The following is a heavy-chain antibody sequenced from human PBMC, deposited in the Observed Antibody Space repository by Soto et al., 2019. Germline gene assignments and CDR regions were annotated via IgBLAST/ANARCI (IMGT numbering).Heavy chain of an antibody. CDR3: ARQGIQLWLVGYYYYYYGMDV. V-gene: IGHV4-39*01. D-gene: IGHD5-18*01. J-gene: IGHJ6*02. CDR1: GGSISSSSYY. CDR2: IYYSGST. Sequence: PSETLSLTCTVSGGSISSSSYYWGWIRQPPGKGLEWIGSIYYSGSTYYNPSLKSRVTISVDTSKNQFSLKLSSVTAADTAVYYCARQGIQLWLVGYYYYYYGMDVWGQGTTVT.